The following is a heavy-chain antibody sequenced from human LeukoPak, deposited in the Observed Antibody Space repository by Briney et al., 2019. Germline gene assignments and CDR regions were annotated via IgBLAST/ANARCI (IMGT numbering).Heavy chain of an antibody. Sequence: GGSLRLSCAASGFTFSSYEMNWVRQAPGKGLEWVSYISSSGSTIYYADSVKGRFTISRDNAKNSLYLQMNGLRAEDTAVYYCARDPGPAAIRWGQGTLVTVSS. CDR3: ARDPGPAAIR. CDR2: ISSSGSTI. D-gene: IGHD2-2*01. CDR1: GFTFSSYE. J-gene: IGHJ4*02. V-gene: IGHV3-48*03.